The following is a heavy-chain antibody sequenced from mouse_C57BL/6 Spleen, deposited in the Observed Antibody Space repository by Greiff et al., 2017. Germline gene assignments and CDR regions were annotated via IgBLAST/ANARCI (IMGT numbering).Heavy chain of an antibody. J-gene: IGHJ2*01. CDR2: IDPEDGET. Sequence: EVQLQQSGAELVKPGASVKLSCTASGFNIKDYYMHWVKQRTEQGLEWIGRIDPEDGETKYAPKFPGKATITADTSSNTAYLQLSSLTSEDTAVYYCARSSDSKHFAYWGQGTTLTVSS. V-gene: IGHV14-2*01. CDR3: ARSSDSKHFAY. CDR1: GFNIKDYY. D-gene: IGHD2-5*01.